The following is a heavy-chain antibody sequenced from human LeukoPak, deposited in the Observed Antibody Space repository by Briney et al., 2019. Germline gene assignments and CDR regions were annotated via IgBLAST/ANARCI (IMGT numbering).Heavy chain of an antibody. D-gene: IGHD3-3*01. CDR3: TRSRITIFGVVTDDYYYMDV. J-gene: IGHJ6*03. CDR2: IIPIFGTA. CDR1: GGTFSSYA. Sequence: RASVKVSCKASGGTFSSYAISWVRQAPGQGLEWMGGIIPIFGTANYAQKFQGRVTITTDESTSTAYMELSSLRSEDTAVYYCTRSRITIFGVVTDDYYYMDVWGKGTTVTVSS. V-gene: IGHV1-69*05.